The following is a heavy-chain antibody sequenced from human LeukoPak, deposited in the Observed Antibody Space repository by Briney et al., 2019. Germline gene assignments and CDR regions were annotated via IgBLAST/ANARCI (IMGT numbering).Heavy chain of an antibody. Sequence: SETLSLTCAVYGGSFSDYYWSWIRQPPGKGLEWIGEINHSGSTNYNPSLKSRVTISVDKSKNQFSLKLSSVPAADTAVYYCARKPLLAAAGTVGAFDIWGQGTMVTVSS. V-gene: IGHV4-34*01. CDR1: GGSFSDYY. CDR3: ARKPLLAAAGTVGAFDI. J-gene: IGHJ3*02. D-gene: IGHD6-13*01. CDR2: INHSGST.